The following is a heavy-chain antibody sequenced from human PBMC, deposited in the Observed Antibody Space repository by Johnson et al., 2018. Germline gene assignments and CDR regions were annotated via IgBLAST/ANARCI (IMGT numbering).Heavy chain of an antibody. CDR2: ISSSSSTI. CDR1: GFTFSSYS. D-gene: IGHD3-22*01. V-gene: IGHV3-48*01. CDR3: AGDLHDSSGYYSDAFDI. J-gene: IGHJ3*02. Sequence: VQLVESGGGLVQXGGSLRLXCAASGFTFSSYSMNWVRQAPGKGLEWVSYISSSSSTIYYADSVKGRFTISRDNAKNALYLQMNSLRAEDTAVYYCAGDLHDSSGYYSDAFDIWGQGTMVTVSS.